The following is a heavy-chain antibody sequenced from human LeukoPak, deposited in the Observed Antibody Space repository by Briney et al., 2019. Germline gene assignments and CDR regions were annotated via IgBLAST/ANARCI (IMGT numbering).Heavy chain of an antibody. CDR3: ARDDYVWGSYRCFDY. V-gene: IGHV3-7*01. D-gene: IGHD3-16*02. Sequence: GGSLRLSCAASGFTFSSYWMSWVRQAPGKGLEWVANIKQDGSEKYYVDSVKGRFTISRDNAKNSLYLQMNSLRAEDTAAYYCARDDYVWGSYRCFDYWGQGTLVTVSS. CDR2: IKQDGSEK. CDR1: GFTFSSYW. J-gene: IGHJ4*02.